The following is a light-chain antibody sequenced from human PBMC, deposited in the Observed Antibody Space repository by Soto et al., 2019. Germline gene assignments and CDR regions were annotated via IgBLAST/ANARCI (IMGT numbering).Light chain of an antibody. J-gene: IGKJ1*01. V-gene: IGKV3-15*01. Sequence: ILMTQSPATLSVSPGERATLSCRASQSVSNNLAWYQQKPGQAPIRLIYDASTRATGIQRRLSGSGSGSDSTLTNTGLQSEYFADYYCQQYNNCPPWTFGQGTKVEIK. CDR2: DAS. CDR1: QSVSNN. CDR3: QQYNNCPPWT.